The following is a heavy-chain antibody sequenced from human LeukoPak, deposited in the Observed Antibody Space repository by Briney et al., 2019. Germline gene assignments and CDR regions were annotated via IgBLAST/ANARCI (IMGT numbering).Heavy chain of an antibody. V-gene: IGHV3-23*01. CDR3: AKDLGFGDYNPKDY. D-gene: IGHD4-17*01. J-gene: IGHJ4*02. CDR2: ISGSGGST. Sequence: PGGSLRLSCAASGFTFSSYAMSWVRQAPGKGLEWVSAISGSGGSTYYADSVKGRFTISRDSSKNTLYLQMNSLRAEDTAVYYCAKDLGFGDYNPKDYWGQGTLVTVSS. CDR1: GFTFSSYA.